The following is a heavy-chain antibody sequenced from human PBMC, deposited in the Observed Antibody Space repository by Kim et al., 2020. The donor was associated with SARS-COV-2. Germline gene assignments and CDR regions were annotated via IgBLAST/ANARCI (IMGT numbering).Heavy chain of an antibody. CDR3: SLDKSSSSPLGPYFFYY. V-gene: IGHV3-21*01. D-gene: IGHD3-22*01. CDR2: ISSSSSYL. CDR1: GFTFSSYS. Sequence: GGSLRLSCAASGFTFSSYSMNWVRQAPGQGLEWFSSISSSSSYLYYADSLKVRFTISSSNATNSLYLHMYILRAVYPALFYFSLDKSSSSPLGPYFFYY. J-gene: IGHJ6*03.